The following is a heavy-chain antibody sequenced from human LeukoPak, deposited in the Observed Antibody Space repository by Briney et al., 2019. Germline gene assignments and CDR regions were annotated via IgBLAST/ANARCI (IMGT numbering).Heavy chain of an antibody. Sequence: SETLSLTCTVSGGSISNYYWSWIRQPPGKGLEWIGSIYYSGSTYYNPSLKSRVTISVDTSKNQFSLKLSSVTAADTAVYYCARGMGKYYFDYWGQGTLVTVSS. CDR2: IYYSGST. V-gene: IGHV4-59*12. D-gene: IGHD1-26*01. CDR1: GGSISNYY. CDR3: ARGMGKYYFDY. J-gene: IGHJ4*02.